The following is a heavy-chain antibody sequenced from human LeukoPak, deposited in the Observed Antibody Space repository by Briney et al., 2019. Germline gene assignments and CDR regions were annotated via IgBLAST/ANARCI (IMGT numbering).Heavy chain of an antibody. V-gene: IGHV4-30-4*08. D-gene: IGHD1-26*01. J-gene: IGHJ4*02. CDR3: ARLGPNVATDY. CDR2: IYHSGST. CDR1: GDSISSGDYY. Sequence: SQTLSLTCTVFGDSISSGDYYWSWIRQPPGKGLEWIGSIYHSGSTYYNPSLKSRVTISVDTSKNQFSLKLSSVTAADTAVYYCARLGPNVATDYWGQGTLVTVSS.